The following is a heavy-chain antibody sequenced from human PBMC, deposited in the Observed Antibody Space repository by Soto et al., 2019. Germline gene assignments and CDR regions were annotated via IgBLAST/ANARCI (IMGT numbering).Heavy chain of an antibody. V-gene: IGHV3-33*01. J-gene: IGHJ3*02. D-gene: IGHD3-10*01. CDR1: GFTFSSYG. Sequence: PGGSLRLSCAASGFTFSSYGMHWVRQAPGKGLEWVAVIWYDGSNKYYADSVKGRFTISRDNSKNTLYLQMNSLRAEDTAVYYCARDRDSFHDAFDIWGQGTMVT. CDR3: ARDRDSFHDAFDI. CDR2: IWYDGSNK.